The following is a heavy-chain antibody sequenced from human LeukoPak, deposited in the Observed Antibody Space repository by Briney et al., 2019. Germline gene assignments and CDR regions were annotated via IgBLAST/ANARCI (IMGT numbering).Heavy chain of an antibody. CDR1: GYIFTNYA. V-gene: IGHV1-18*01. J-gene: IGHJ4*02. D-gene: IGHD6-19*01. CDR2: ISGYNGNT. CDR3: ARVAPHRRLSNGWYYFDY. Sequence: GASVKVSCKASGYIFTNYAISWVRQAPGQGLEWMGWISGYNGNTNYAHKLQGRVTMTTDTSTSTAYMELRSLRSDDTAVYYCARVAPHRRLSNGWYYFDYWGQGTLVTVSS.